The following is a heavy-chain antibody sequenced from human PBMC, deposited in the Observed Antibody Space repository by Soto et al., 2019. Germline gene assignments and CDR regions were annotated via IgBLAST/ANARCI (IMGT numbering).Heavy chain of an antibody. V-gene: IGHV2-5*02. J-gene: IGHJ4*02. CDR2: IFGDDDK. CDR1: GFSLTRSGVG. CDR3: AHRGMYFYFGS. D-gene: IGHD1-20*01. Sequence: QITLRESGPTLVSPTQTLTLTCTFSGFSLTRSGVGVGWIRQPPGKALEWLALIFGDDDKRYSPSLRNRLTITKDTSKNQVVLTMIAMDPEDTATYYCAHRGMYFYFGSCGQGTLVTGSS.